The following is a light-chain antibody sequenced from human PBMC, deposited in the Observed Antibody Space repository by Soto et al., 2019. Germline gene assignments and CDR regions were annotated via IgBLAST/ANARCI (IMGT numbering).Light chain of an antibody. CDR3: QQSYSTTHT. J-gene: IGKJ5*01. CDR2: AAS. V-gene: IGKV1-39*01. Sequence: DIQMTQSPSSLSASVGDRVTITCRASQSIRSYLNWYQQKPGKAPKLMIYAASSLQSGVPSRFSGSGAGTDFTRTISSLQPEDFATDYCQQSYSTTHTFGQGTRLEIK. CDR1: QSIRSY.